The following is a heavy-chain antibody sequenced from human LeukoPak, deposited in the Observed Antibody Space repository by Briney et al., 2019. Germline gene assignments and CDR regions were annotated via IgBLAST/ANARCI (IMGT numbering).Heavy chain of an antibody. V-gene: IGHV3-13*01. D-gene: IGHD3-10*01. CDR3: ARGLLGSGSPSAFDI. Sequence: PGGSLRLSCAASGFTFSSYDMHWVRQATGKGLEWVSAIGTAGDTYYPGSVKGRFTISRENAKNSLYLQMNSLRAGDTAEYYCARGLLGSGSPSAFDIWGQGTMVTVSS. J-gene: IGHJ3*02. CDR2: IGTAGDT. CDR1: GFTFSSYD.